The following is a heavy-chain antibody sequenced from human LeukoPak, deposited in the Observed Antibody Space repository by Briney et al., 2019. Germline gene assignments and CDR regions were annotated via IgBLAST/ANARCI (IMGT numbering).Heavy chain of an antibody. CDR3: ARWPWFEGAFDI. J-gene: IGHJ3*02. D-gene: IGHD3-10*01. CDR1: GFTVSSNY. Sequence: GGSLRLSCAASGFTVSSNYMSWVRQAPGKGLEWVSVIYTGGSTHYADSVKGRFTISRNNSKNTLYLEMNSLRAEDTAVYYCARWPWFEGAFDIWGQGTMVTVSS. CDR2: IYTGGST. V-gene: IGHV3-53*01.